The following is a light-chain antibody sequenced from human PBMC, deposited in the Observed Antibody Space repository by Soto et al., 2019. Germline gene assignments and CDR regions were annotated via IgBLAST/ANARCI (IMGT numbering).Light chain of an antibody. CDR2: EVS. CDR3: SSYAGSNTLYV. J-gene: IGLJ1*01. Sequence: QSVLTQPPSASGSPGQSVTISCTGTSSDVGIYNYVSWYQQHPGKAPKLMIYEVSKRPSGVPDRFSGSKSDNTASLTVSGHQAEDEADYYYSSYAGSNTLYVFGTGTKLTVL. CDR1: SSDVGIYNY. V-gene: IGLV2-8*01.